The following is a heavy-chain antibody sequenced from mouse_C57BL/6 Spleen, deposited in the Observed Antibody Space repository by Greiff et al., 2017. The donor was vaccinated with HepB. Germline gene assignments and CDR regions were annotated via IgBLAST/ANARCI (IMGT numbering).Heavy chain of an antibody. J-gene: IGHJ2*01. V-gene: IGHV1-82*01. CDR2: IYPGDGDT. CDR1: GYAFSSSW. D-gene: IGHD2-4*01. Sequence: VKLLESGPELVKPGASVKISCKASGYAFSSSWMNWVKQRPGKGLEWIGRIYPGDGDTNYNGKFKGKATLTADKSSSTAYMQLSSLTSEDSAVYFCARDDYDDWGQGTTLTVSS. CDR3: ARDDYDD.